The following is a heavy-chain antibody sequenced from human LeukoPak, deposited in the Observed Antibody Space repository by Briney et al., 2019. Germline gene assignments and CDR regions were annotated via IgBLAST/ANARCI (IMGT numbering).Heavy chain of an antibody. Sequence: GGSLRLSCAASGFTFSSYAMHWVRQAPGKELEWVAVISYDGSNKYYADSVKGRFTISRDNSKNTLYLQMNSLRAEDTAVYYCARDHLTITFRVAYYFDYWGQGTLVTVSS. V-gene: IGHV3-30-3*01. CDR3: ARDHLTITFRVAYYFDY. CDR1: GFTFSSYA. D-gene: IGHD3-16*01. J-gene: IGHJ4*02. CDR2: ISYDGSNK.